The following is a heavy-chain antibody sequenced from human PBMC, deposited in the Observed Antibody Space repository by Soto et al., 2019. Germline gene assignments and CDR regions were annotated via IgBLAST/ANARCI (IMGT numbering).Heavy chain of an antibody. CDR3: ARSLADDAFDI. J-gene: IGHJ3*02. CDR2: IWNDGSNR. D-gene: IGHD3-3*02. CDR1: GYTFNTYN. Sequence: QVQLVESGGGVVQPERSLRLSCVTSGYTFNTYNMHWVRQAPGKGLEWVALIWNDGSNRQYADSVKGRFTISRDNSKNTVYLQMNGLRVEDTALYFCARSLADDAFDIWGQGTLVTVSS. V-gene: IGHV3-33*01.